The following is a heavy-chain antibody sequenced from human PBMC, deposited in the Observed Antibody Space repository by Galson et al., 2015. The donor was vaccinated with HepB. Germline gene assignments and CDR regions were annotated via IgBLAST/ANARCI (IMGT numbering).Heavy chain of an antibody. J-gene: IGHJ4*02. CDR2: IWYDGSNK. CDR1: GFTFSSYG. V-gene: IGHV3-33*08. D-gene: IGHD5-24*01. Sequence: SLRLSCAASGFTFSSYGMHWVRQAPVKGLEWVAVIWYDGSNKYYADSVKGRFTIARDNSKNTLYLQMNSLRAEDTAVYYCARDGRLLQRPTSLDYWGQGTLVTVSS. CDR3: ARDGRLLQRPTSLDY.